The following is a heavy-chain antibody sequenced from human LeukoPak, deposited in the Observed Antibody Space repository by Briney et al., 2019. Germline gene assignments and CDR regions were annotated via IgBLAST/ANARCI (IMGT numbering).Heavy chain of an antibody. J-gene: IGHJ5*02. Sequence: ASVKVSCKASGYTFTGYFMHWVRQAPGQGLEWMGWINPNSGGTKYAQKFQGRVTMTRDTSISTACVELTSLRSDDTAVYYCARLVGATVNWFDPWGQGTLVTVSS. CDR1: GYTFTGYF. V-gene: IGHV1-2*02. CDR2: INPNSGGT. D-gene: IGHD1-26*01. CDR3: ARLVGATVNWFDP.